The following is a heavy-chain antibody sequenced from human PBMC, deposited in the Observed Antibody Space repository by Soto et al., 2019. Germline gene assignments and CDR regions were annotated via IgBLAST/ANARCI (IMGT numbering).Heavy chain of an antibody. V-gene: IGHV4-59*01. Sequence: SETLSLTCTVSGVSINNYYWTWIRQPPGKRLEWIGAIYYTGSTTYNPSLRSRVTFSVDTSKNQLYLSLTSVTAADTAVYFCAKVVSGGHVDYWGQGTLVTVCS. J-gene: IGHJ4*02. D-gene: IGHD6-25*01. CDR1: GVSINNYY. CDR3: AKVVSGGHVDY. CDR2: IYYTGST.